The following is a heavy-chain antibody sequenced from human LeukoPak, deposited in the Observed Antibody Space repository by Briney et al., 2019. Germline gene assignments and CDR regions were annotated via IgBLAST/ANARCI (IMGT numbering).Heavy chain of an antibody. J-gene: IGHJ4*02. V-gene: IGHV3-23*01. CDR2: VSNSGGIT. D-gene: IGHD3-3*01. CDR3: VKGITSHDFFSRGE. Sequence: GGSLRLSCAASGFTFSNYSMTWVRQAPGKGLEWVSGVSNSGGITYYADSVKGRFTISRDNSKNTLYLQTDSLSAEDTAVYYCVKGITSHDFFSRGEWGQGTLVTVSS. CDR1: GFTFSNYS.